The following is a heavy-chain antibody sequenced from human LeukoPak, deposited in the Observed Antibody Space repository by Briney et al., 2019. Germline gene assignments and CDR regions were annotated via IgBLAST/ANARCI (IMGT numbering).Heavy chain of an antibody. CDR1: GFTFNSYT. CDR2: ITSSSSYI. V-gene: IGHV3-21*01. D-gene: IGHD3-22*01. J-gene: IGHJ4*02. Sequence: PGGSLGPSFAVSGFTFNSYTINRVRQAPGKGLEWVSSITSSSSYIFYADSVKGRFTISRDNAKNSLFLQMSSLRAEDTAVYYCARGGLDGYYDSSSSSDYWGQGTLVTVSS. CDR3: ARGGLDGYYDSSSSSDY.